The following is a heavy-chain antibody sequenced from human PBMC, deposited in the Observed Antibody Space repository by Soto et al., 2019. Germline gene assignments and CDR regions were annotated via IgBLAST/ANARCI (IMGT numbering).Heavy chain of an antibody. J-gene: IGHJ4*02. CDR1: GGTISSWY. V-gene: IGHV4-59*08. D-gene: IGHD1-26*01. CDR3: ARRYGSAIDY. CDR2: IYYSGST. Sequence: QVQLQESGPGLVKPSETLSLTCTVSGGTISSWYWSWIRQPPGKVLEWIGYIYYSGSTNCNPSLNIRVTTSVDTSKNQFSLKLSSVTAADTAVYYCARRYGSAIDYWGQGTLVTVSS.